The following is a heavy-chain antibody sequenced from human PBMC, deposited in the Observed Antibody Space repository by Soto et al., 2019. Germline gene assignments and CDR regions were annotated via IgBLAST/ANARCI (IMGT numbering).Heavy chain of an antibody. Sequence: PSETLSLTCAVYGGSFSGYYWTWIRQPPRKGLEWIGEINHSGNTDYNPSLRSRVTISVDTSKNQFSLKLSSVTAADTAVYYCAGGPYCSDGRGYSYDSWGQGTLVTVSS. V-gene: IGHV4-34*01. CDR1: GGSFSGYY. CDR3: AGGPYCSDGRGYSYDS. D-gene: IGHD3-22*01. CDR2: INHSGNT. J-gene: IGHJ4*02.